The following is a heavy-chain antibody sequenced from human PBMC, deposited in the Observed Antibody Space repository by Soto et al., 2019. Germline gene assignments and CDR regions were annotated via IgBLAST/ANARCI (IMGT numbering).Heavy chain of an antibody. CDR3: ARDRDYSHTDADIDY. CDR2: ISGYNGYT. D-gene: IGHD3-16*01. J-gene: IGHJ4*02. CDR1: GYNFNTYG. Sequence: QVQLMQSGAEVRRPGTSMRISCTTSGYNFNTYGIIWVRQAPGQGLEWMGWISGYNGYTKYAQNCEDRVTLSTDPSTSTAFLELRNLRSGDTALYFCARDRDYSHTDADIDYWGQGTLGTVSS. V-gene: IGHV1-18*01.